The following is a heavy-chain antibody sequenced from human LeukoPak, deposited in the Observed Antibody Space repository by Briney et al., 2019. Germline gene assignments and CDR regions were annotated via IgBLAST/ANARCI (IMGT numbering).Heavy chain of an antibody. CDR3: ARGPLVVAGGDY. CDR2: ISYDGSNK. Sequence: PGGSLRLFCAASGFTFSSYAMHWVRQAPGKGLEWVAVISYDGSNKYYADSVKGRFTISRDNSKNTLYLQMNSLRAEDTAVYYCARGPLVVAGGDYWGQGTLVTVSS. V-gene: IGHV3-30-3*01. D-gene: IGHD2-15*01. J-gene: IGHJ4*02. CDR1: GFTFSSYA.